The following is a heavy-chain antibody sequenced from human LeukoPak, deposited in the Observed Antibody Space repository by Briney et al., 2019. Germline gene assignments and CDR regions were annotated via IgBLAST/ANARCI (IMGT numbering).Heavy chain of an antibody. CDR3: ARDRIRGSGTIFGVVIIPGY. J-gene: IGHJ4*02. CDR2: ISAYDGNT. Sequence: ASVKVSCKASGYTFTSYGISWVRQAPGQGLEWMGWISAYDGNTNYAQKLQGRVTMTTDTSTSTAYMELRSLRSDDTAVYYCARDRIRGSGTIFGVVIIPGYWGQGTLVTVSS. V-gene: IGHV1-18*01. D-gene: IGHD3-3*01. CDR1: GYTFTSYG.